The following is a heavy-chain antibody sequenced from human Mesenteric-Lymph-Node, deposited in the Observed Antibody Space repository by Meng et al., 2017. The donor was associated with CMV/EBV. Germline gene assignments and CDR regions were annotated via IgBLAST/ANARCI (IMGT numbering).Heavy chain of an antibody. CDR3: AHSSGIAAAGPFYFDY. J-gene: IGHJ4*02. CDR2: IYWDDDK. D-gene: IGHD6-13*01. CDR1: GFSLSTSGVG. V-gene: IGHV2-5*02. Sequence: QITLKESGPTLVKPTQTLTLTFTSTGFSLSTSGVGVGWIRQPPGKALEWFALIYWDDDKRYSPSLKSRLTITKDTSKNQVVLTMTNMDPVDTATYYCAHSSGIAAAGPFYFDYWGQGTLVTVSS.